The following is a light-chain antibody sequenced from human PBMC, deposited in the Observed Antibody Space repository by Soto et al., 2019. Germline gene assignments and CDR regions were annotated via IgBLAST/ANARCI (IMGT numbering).Light chain of an antibody. J-gene: IGKJ5*01. V-gene: IGKV3-20*01. CDR3: QQYTGPPVT. CDR2: GAS. CDR1: QSLRGNY. Sequence: DILLTQSPGTLSLSPGERATLSCRASQSLRGNYLAWFQQKAGQPPRLVIYGASSRATGIPDRFSGSGSGTDFTLTISRLEPEDFAVYYCQQYTGPPVTFGQGTRLEIK.